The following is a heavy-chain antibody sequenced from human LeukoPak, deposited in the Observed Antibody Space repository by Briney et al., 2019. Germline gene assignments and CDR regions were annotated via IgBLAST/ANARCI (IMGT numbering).Heavy chain of an antibody. CDR2: IYYSGST. J-gene: IGHJ4*02. D-gene: IGHD6-13*01. Sequence: ASETLSLTCTVSGGSISSSSYYWGWIRQPPGKGLEWIGSIYYSGSTYYNPSLKSRVTISVDTSKNQFSLKLSSVTAADTAVYYCARHLYKILIAAAGRAYFDYWGQGTLVTVSS. CDR3: ARHLYKILIAAAGRAYFDY. V-gene: IGHV4-39*01. CDR1: GGSISSSSYY.